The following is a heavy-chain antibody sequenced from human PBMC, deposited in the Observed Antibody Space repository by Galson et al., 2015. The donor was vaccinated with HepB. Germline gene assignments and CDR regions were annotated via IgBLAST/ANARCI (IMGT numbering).Heavy chain of an antibody. CDR3: TRFSAYYYDSSSFFFDY. V-gene: IGHV3-49*03. Sequence: SLRLSCAGSGFMFGDYVLSWFRQAPGRGLECVGFIRSEAHGGTPEYAASVKDRFTISRDDSKSIAYLQMNSLKAEDSAMYYCTRFSAYYYDSSSFFFDYWGQGTLVTVSS. CDR2: IRSEAHGGTP. CDR1: GFMFGDYV. D-gene: IGHD3-22*01. J-gene: IGHJ4*02.